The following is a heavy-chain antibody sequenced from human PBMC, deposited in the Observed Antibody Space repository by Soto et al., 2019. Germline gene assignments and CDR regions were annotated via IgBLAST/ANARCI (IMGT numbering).Heavy chain of an antibody. V-gene: IGHV3-7*01. CDR3: ARALYDSSGYGIWDFDY. Sequence: GGSLRLSCAASGFTFSSYWMSWVRQAPGEELEWVANIKQDRSEKYYVDSVKGRFTISRDNAKNSLYLQMNSLRAEDTAVYYCARALYDSSGYGIWDFDYWGQGTLVTVSS. J-gene: IGHJ4*02. CDR2: IKQDRSEK. CDR1: GFTFSSYW. D-gene: IGHD3-22*01.